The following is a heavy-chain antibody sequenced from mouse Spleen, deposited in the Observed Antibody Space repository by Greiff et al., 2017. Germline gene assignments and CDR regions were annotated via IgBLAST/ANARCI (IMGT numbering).Heavy chain of an antibody. Sequence: VQGVESGPGLVAPSQNLSITCTVSGFSLTSYAISWVRQPPGKGLEWLGVIWTGGGTNYNSALKSRLSISKDNSKSQVFLKMNSLQTDDTARYYCARERDPHYYGSQPEFAYWGQGTLVTVSA. V-gene: IGHV2-9-1*01. D-gene: IGHD1-1*01. J-gene: IGHJ3*01. CDR2: IWTGGGT. CDR1: GFSLTSYA. CDR3: ARERDPHYYGSQPEFAY.